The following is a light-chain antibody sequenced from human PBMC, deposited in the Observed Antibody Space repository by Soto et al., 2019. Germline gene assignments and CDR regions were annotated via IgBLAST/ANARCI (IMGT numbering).Light chain of an antibody. Sequence: DIQMTQSPSSLSASLGDRVTITCRASQSISSYLNWYQQKPGKDPKLLIYAASSLQSGVPSRFSGRGSGTDFTLTISSLQPEDFATYYCQQSYSTLFSCGPGTTVDFK. V-gene: IGKV1-39*01. CDR3: QQSYSTLFS. CDR2: AAS. J-gene: IGKJ3*01. CDR1: QSISSY.